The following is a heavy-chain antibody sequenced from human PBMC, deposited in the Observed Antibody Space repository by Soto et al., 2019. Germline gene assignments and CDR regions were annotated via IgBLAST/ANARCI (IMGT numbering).Heavy chain of an antibody. D-gene: IGHD6-19*01. CDR2: IYYSGST. CDR3: ARLSEAGDFDY. CDR1: GGSISSSSYY. Sequence: SETLSLTCTVSGGSISSSSYYWGWIRQPPGKGLEWIGSIYYSGSTYYNPSLKSRVTISVDTSKNQFSLKLSSVTAADTAVYYCARLSEAGDFDYWGQGTLVTVSS. V-gene: IGHV4-39*01. J-gene: IGHJ4*02.